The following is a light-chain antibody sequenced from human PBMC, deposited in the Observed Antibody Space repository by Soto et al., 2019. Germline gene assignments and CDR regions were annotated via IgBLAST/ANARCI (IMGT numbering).Light chain of an antibody. CDR2: DVS. J-gene: IGLJ3*02. CDR1: SSDVGTYND. CDR3: SSYTTSTTQV. Sequence: QSALTQPASVSGSPGQSITISCTGTSSDVGTYNDASWYQHRPGKAPKLMIYDVSYRPSGVSNRFSGSKSANTASLTIPGLHAEDEADYYCSSYTTSTTQVFGGGTKLTVL. V-gene: IGLV2-14*01.